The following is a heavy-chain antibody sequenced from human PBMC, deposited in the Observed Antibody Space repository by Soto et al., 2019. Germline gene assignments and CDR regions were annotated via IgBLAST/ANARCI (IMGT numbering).Heavy chain of an antibody. Sequence: SQTLSLSCAISGDSVSSISAAWNWIRQSPSRGLEWLGGTYYRSKWYNDYAVSVKSRITINPDTSKNQFSLQLNSVTPEDTAVDYCVRDPRFRDSPRYRYYCDKEPLGTVSS. CDR2: TYYRSKWYN. J-gene: IGHJ4*02. D-gene: IGHD3-10*01. CDR3: VRDPRFRDSPRYRYY. CDR1: GDSVSSISAA. V-gene: IGHV6-1*01.